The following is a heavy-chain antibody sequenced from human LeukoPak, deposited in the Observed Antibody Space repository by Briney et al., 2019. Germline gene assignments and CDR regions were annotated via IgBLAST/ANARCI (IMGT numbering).Heavy chain of an antibody. CDR2: IYYSGST. J-gene: IGHJ4*02. CDR3: ATTYYDFWSGYEGDY. Sequence: SQTLSLTCTVSGGSISSGDYYWSWIRQPPGKGPEWIGYIYYSGSTYYNPPLKSRVTISVDTSKNQFSLKLSSVTAADTAVYYCATTYYDFWSGYEGDYWGQGTLVTVSS. CDR1: GGSISSGDYY. V-gene: IGHV4-30-4*08. D-gene: IGHD3-3*01.